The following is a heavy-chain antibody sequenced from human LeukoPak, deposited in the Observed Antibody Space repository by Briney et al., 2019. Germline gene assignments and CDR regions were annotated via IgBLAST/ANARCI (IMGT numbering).Heavy chain of an antibody. CDR2: IYYSGTT. D-gene: IGHD1-26*01. CDR3: ARDTGYYRNFDC. V-gene: IGHV4-59*01. Sequence: PSETLSLTCTVSGGSINTYYWRWIRQPPGKGLGWVRYIYYSGTTNYNPSLKSRAATSIDTSRSQFSLKLSSVTAADAAMYYCARDTGYYRNFDCWGEATLVTASS. CDR1: GGSINTYY. J-gene: IGHJ4*02.